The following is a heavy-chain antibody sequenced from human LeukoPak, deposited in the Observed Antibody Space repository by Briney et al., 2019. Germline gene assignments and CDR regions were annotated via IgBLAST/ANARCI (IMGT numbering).Heavy chain of an antibody. J-gene: IGHJ4*02. Sequence: GGSLRLSCAASGFTVSSNYMSWVRQAPGKGLEWVANIKQDGSENYYVDSVKGRFTISRDNAKNSLYLQMNSLGAEDTAVYYCARDGLSAAIDYWGQGTLVTVSS. D-gene: IGHD2-2*01. CDR3: ARDGLSAAIDY. V-gene: IGHV3-7*01. CDR1: GFTVSSNY. CDR2: IKQDGSEN.